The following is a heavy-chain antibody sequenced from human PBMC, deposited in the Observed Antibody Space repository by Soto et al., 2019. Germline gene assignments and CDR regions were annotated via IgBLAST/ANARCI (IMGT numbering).Heavy chain of an antibody. V-gene: IGHV4-4*02. CDR1: GGSISSSNW. CDR2: IYQSGST. CDR3: ARAAGLVTYYYDMDV. Sequence: QVQLQESGPGLVKPSGTLSLTCGVSGGSISSSNWWSWVRQSPGKGLEWIGEIYQSGSTNYNPSLKSRVTISVDKSKNQFSLKLRSVTAADTAVYYCARAAGLVTYYYDMDVWGKGTTVTVSS. D-gene: IGHD2-21*02. J-gene: IGHJ6*03.